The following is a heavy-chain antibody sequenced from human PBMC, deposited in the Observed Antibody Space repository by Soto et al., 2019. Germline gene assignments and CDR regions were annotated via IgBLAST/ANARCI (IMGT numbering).Heavy chain of an antibody. CDR2: ISWNSGSI. J-gene: IGHJ4*02. Sequence: AGGSLRLSCAASGFTFDDYAMHWVRQAPGKGLEWVSGISWNSGSIGYADSVKGRFTISRDNAKNSLYLQMNSLRAEDTALYYCAKDREIAAAGTFDYWGQGTLVTVSS. D-gene: IGHD6-13*01. CDR3: AKDREIAAAGTFDY. V-gene: IGHV3-9*01. CDR1: GFTFDDYA.